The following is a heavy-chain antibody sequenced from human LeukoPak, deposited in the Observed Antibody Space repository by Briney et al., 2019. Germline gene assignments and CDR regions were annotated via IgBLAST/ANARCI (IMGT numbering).Heavy chain of an antibody. V-gene: IGHV3-21*01. D-gene: IGHD2-15*01. J-gene: IGHJ4*02. CDR2: ISSSSSYI. CDR1: GFTFSSYS. CDR3: ARGHPGIVVVVAATPFDY. Sequence: GGSLRLSCAASGFTFSSYSMNWVRQAPGKGLEWVSSISSSSSYIYYADSVKGRFTISRDNAKNSLYLQMNSLRAEDTAVYYCARGHPGIVVVVAATPFDYWGQGTLVTVSS.